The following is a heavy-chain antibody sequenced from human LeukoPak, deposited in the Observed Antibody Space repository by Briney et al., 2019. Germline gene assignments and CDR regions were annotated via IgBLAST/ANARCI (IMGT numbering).Heavy chain of an antibody. Sequence: ASVKVSCKASGYTFTSYAMHWVRQAPGQSLEWMVCINAGNGNTKYSQNFQGRVTITRDTSASTAYMELSSLRSEDTAVYYCASLGSSGWYDYWGQGTLVTVSS. V-gene: IGHV1-3*01. D-gene: IGHD6-19*01. J-gene: IGHJ4*02. CDR3: ASLGSSGWYDY. CDR1: GYTFTSYA. CDR2: INAGNGNT.